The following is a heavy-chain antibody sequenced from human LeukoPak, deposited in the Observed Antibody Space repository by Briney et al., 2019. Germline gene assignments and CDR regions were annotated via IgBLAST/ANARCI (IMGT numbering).Heavy chain of an antibody. CDR1: GGSISNSSCY. V-gene: IGHV4-39*07. J-gene: IGHJ1*01. Sequence: SETLSLTCTVSGGSISNSSCYWGWLRQRPGKGLEWIGNIYCSGSTYYYPSLKSRITISVDTSKNQFSLRLSSVAAADTAVYYCARVGSGYYSLYFQHWGQGTLVTVS. D-gene: IGHD3-22*01. CDR3: ARVGSGYYSLYFQH. CDR2: IYCSGST.